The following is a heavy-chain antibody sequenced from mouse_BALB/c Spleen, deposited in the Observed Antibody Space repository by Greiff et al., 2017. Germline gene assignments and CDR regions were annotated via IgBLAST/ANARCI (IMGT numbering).Heavy chain of an antibody. CDR2: INPYNGDT. D-gene: IGHD2-2*01. V-gene: IGHV1-37*01. J-gene: IGHJ4*01. CDR1: GYSFTGYF. Sequence: EVQGVESGPELVKPGASVKISCKASGYSFTGYFMNWVKQSHGKSLEWIGRINPYNGDTFYNQKFKGKATLTVDKSSSTAHMELLSLTSEDSAVYYCGRSLDGYDPYYAMDYWGQGTSVTVSS. CDR3: GRSLDGYDPYYAMDY.